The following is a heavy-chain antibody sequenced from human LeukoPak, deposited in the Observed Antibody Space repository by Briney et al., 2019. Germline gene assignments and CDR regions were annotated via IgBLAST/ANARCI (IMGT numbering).Heavy chain of an antibody. CDR1: GDSTSSSTYY. V-gene: IGHV4-39*01. D-gene: IGHD5-12*01. Sequence: SETLSLTCTVSGDSTSSSTYYWDWIRQAPGKGLEWIGNIYDSGTTHYNPSLKSRVTIYGDTSKNQFSLKLNSVTAADTAIYYCATHRRSGSGGSENAFEIWGQGTMATVSS. CDR2: IYDSGTT. J-gene: IGHJ3*02. CDR3: ATHRRSGSGGSENAFEI.